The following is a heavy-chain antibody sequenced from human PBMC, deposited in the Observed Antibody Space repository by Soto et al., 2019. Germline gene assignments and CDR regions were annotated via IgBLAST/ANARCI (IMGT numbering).Heavy chain of an antibody. CDR2: IIPIFGTT. D-gene: IGHD6-13*01. V-gene: IGHV1-69*18. Sequence: QVQLVQSGAEVKKPGSSVKVSCKASGGTFGSYAINWVRQAPGQGLEWMGIIIPIFGTTKYVQNFQGRVTITADDSARTVYMELTNLGSEDTAVYYCARGIAAAGTYFDYWGQGTLVTVSS. CDR1: GGTFGSYA. CDR3: ARGIAAAGTYFDY. J-gene: IGHJ4*02.